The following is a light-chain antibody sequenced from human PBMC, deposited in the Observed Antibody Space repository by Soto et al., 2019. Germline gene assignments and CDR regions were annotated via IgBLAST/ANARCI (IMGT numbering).Light chain of an antibody. Sequence: QSVLTQPPSASGTPGQRVTISCSGSSSNIGSNTVNWYQQLPGTAPKLLIYSNNQRPSGVPDRFSGSKSGTSTSASLAISGLHAEDECDYYCAAWDDSLNGHVVFGGGTKVTVL. CDR2: SNN. CDR1: SSNIGSNT. CDR3: AAWDDSLNGHVV. V-gene: IGLV1-44*01. J-gene: IGLJ2*01.